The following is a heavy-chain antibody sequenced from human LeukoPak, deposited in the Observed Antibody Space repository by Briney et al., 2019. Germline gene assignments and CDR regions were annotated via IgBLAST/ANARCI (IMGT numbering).Heavy chain of an antibody. CDR2: IYYSGST. CDR1: GGSISSGGYY. J-gene: IGHJ6*02. D-gene: IGHD1-26*01. CDR3: ARDRQWEGLGYYYYGMDV. V-gene: IGHV4-31*03. Sequence: PSETLSLTCTVSGGSISSGGYYWSWIRQHPGKGLEWIGYIYYSGSTYYNPSLKSRVTISVDTSKNQFSLKLSSVTAADTAVYYCARDRQWEGLGYYYYGMDVWGQGTTVTVSS.